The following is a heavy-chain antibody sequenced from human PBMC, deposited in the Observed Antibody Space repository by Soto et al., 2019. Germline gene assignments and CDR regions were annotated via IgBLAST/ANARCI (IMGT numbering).Heavy chain of an antibody. D-gene: IGHD2-15*01. Sequence: GGSLRLSCVASGSSFSSRTMHWVRQAPGKGLEWVAVVSRDGTDKYYGDSVKGRFTISRDNSQNTLYLQMNSLRGEDTAVYYCAREQDVVFVPLIDYWGQGALVTVSS. J-gene: IGHJ4*02. CDR3: AREQDVVFVPLIDY. V-gene: IGHV3-30-3*01. CDR2: VSRDGTDK. CDR1: GSSFSSRT.